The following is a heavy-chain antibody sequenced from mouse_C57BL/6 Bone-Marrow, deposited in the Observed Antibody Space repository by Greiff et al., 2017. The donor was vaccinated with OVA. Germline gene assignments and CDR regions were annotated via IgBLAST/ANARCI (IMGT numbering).Heavy chain of an antibody. CDR2: IDPSDSYT. V-gene: IGHV1-59*01. CDR1: GYTFTSYW. J-gene: IGHJ2*01. CDR3: ARIYYIDY. Sequence: QVQLQQPGAELVRPGTSVKLSCKASGYTFTSYWMHWVKQRPGQGLEWIGVIDPSDSYTNYNQKFKGKATLTVDTSSSTAYMQLSSLTSEDSAVYYCARIYYIDYWGQGTTLTVSS.